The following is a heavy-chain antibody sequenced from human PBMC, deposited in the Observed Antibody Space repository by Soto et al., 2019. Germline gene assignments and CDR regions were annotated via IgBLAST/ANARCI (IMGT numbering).Heavy chain of an antibody. CDR3: ARLPRDCNKTSCYYADH. J-gene: IGHJ4*02. Sequence: PGESLKIPCRGPGYDFNTNWFGWVRQLPGRGLEWVGIMYPGDPDTRYNPSLQGHVTLSVDVTVSTAFLQWRSLETSDTGMYFCARLPRDCNKTSCYYADHWGQGTQVTVSS. CDR2: MYPGDPDT. V-gene: IGHV5-51*01. D-gene: IGHD3-3*01. CDR1: GYDFNTNW.